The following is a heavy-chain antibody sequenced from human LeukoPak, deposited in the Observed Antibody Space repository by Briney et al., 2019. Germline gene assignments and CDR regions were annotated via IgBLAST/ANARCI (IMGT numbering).Heavy chain of an antibody. CDR3: ARHGSYYGPFDYFDY. CDR2: IYSGGST. J-gene: IGHJ4*02. CDR1: GFTVSSNY. V-gene: IGHV3-53*01. Sequence: PGGSLRLSCAASGFTVSSNYMSWVRQAPGKGLEWVSVIYSGGSTYYADSVKGRFTISRDNSKNTLYLQMNSLRAEDTAVYYCARHGSYYGPFDYFDYWGQGTLVTVSS. D-gene: IGHD1-26*01.